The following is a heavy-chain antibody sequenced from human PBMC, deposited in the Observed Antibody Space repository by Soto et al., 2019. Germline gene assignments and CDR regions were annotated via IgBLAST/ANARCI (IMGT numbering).Heavy chain of an antibody. CDR2: INPNSGGT. CDR3: ARASTVTTRGSRNNWFDP. Sequence: ASVKVSCKASGYTFTGYYMHWVRQAPGQGLEWMGWINPNSGGTNYAQNFQGWVTMTRDTSISTAYMELSRLRSDDTAVYYCARASTVTTRGSRNNWFDPWGQGTLVTVSS. V-gene: IGHV1-2*04. CDR1: GYTFTGYY. D-gene: IGHD4-17*01. J-gene: IGHJ5*02.